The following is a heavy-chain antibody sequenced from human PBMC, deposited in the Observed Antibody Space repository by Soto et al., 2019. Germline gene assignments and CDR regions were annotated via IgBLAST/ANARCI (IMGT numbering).Heavy chain of an antibody. CDR2: IYHSGST. V-gene: IGHV4-4*02. J-gene: IGHJ4*02. CDR1: GGSISTITW. CDR3: ARDLGSCSSTSCRAFDY. D-gene: IGHD2-2*03. Sequence: SETLSLTCAVSGGSISTITWWSWVRQPPGKGLQLIGEIYHSGSTNYNPSLKSRVTISVDKSKNQFSLELSSVTAADTSVYYCARDLGSCSSTSCRAFDYWGQGTLVTVSS.